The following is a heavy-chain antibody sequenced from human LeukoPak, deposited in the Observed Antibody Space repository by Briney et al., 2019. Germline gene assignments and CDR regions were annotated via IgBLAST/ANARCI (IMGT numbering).Heavy chain of an antibody. Sequence: GGSLRLSCAASGFTFGAYTINWVRQAPGKGLEWVSCIFSRSESILYADSVKGRFTISRDNAKNLLYLQMDSLRVEDTAVYYCARAGRELLDAFDIWGQGTMVTVSS. V-gene: IGHV3-21*06. CDR1: GFTFGAYT. J-gene: IGHJ3*02. D-gene: IGHD1-26*01. CDR3: ARAGRELLDAFDI. CDR2: IFSRSESI.